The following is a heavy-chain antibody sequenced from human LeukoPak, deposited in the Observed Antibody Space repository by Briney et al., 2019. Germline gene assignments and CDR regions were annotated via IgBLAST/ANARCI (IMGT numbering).Heavy chain of an antibody. V-gene: IGHV1-8*01. Sequence: ASVNVSCKASVYTFTSYDITGVRQATRQGLDWSGWRNPNSGNTGYAQRFQGRVTMTRNTAISTAYMELSSLTSEDTAVYYCARRLSGTTGIDGYDIWGQGTMLTVSS. CDR2: RNPNSGNT. J-gene: IGHJ3*02. CDR1: VYTFTSYD. D-gene: IGHD1-7*01. CDR3: ARRLSGTTGIDGYDI.